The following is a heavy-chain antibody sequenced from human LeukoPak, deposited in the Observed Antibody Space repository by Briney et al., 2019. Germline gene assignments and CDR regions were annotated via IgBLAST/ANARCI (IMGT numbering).Heavy chain of an antibody. Sequence: SVKVSCKAPGGTFSNYAIKWVRQAPGQGLEWMGGPIPIFGTPNYAQKFQGRVTVTADESTTTAYMELSSLRSEDTAVYYCATGSYQLASFDYWGQGTLVTVSS. CDR3: ATGSYQLASFDY. CDR2: PIPIFGTP. V-gene: IGHV1-69*13. J-gene: IGHJ4*02. D-gene: IGHD6-6*01. CDR1: GGTFSNYA.